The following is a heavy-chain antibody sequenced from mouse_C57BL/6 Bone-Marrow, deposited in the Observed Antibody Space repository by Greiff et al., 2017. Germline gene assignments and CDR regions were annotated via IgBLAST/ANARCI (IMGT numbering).Heavy chain of an antibody. Sequence: VQLQESGAELVKPGASVKLSCKASGYTFTSYWMHWVKQRPGQGLEWIGMIHPNSGSTNYNEKFKSKATLTADKSSSTAYMQLSSLTSEDSAVYYCSRELLLRGASYFDYWGQGTTRTVSS. CDR1: GYTFTSYW. J-gene: IGHJ2*01. CDR2: IHPNSGST. V-gene: IGHV1-64*01. CDR3: SRELLLRGASYFDY. D-gene: IGHD1-1*01.